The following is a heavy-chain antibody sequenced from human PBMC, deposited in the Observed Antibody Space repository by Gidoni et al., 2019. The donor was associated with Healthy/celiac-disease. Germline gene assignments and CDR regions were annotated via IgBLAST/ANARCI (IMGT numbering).Heavy chain of an antibody. V-gene: IGHV3-33*01. Sequence: QVQLVEAGGGVVQPGRSLRRSCAASGFTFSSYGMHGVRQAPGTGLELVAVIWYDGSPKYYADSVQGRFTISRDNSKNTLYLQMNSLRAEDTAVYYCARAGPTVADAFDIWGQGTMVTVSS. CDR3: ARAGPTVADAFDI. J-gene: IGHJ3*02. CDR1: GFTFSSYG. D-gene: IGHD4-17*01. CDR2: IWYDGSPK.